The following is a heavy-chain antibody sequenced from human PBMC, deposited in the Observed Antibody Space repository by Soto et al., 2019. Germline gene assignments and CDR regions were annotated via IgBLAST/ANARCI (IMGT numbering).Heavy chain of an antibody. J-gene: IGHJ6*02. CDR1: GYTFTDYY. CDR3: ARSSHGLDF. V-gene: IGHV1-2*04. CDR2: INPNNGDT. Sequence: QVQLVQSGAEVKKPGASVKVSCKASGYTFTDYYMHWVRQAPGQGLEWMGWINPNNGDTNYAQKFQGWVTVTRDTSISTAYMELNSLTSDDMAVYYCARSSHGLDFWGQGTTVTVSS.